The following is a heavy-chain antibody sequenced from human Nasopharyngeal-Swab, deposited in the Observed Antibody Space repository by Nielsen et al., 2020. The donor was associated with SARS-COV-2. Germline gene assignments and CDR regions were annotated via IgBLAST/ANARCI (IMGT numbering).Heavy chain of an antibody. D-gene: IGHD3-9*01. Sequence: GESLKISCAASGFTFSGSAMHWVRQASGKGLEWVGRIRSKANSYATAYAASVKGRFTISRDDSKNMAYLQMNSLKTEDTAVYYCTRHQQNYDILTGLSRRAFDIWGQGTMVTVSS. V-gene: IGHV3-73*01. CDR3: TRHQQNYDILTGLSRRAFDI. CDR2: IRSKANSYAT. CDR1: GFTFSGSA. J-gene: IGHJ3*02.